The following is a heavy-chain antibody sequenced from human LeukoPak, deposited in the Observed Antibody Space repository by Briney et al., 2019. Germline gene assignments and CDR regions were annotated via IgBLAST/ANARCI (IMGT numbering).Heavy chain of an antibody. V-gene: IGHV1-46*01. CDR1: GYTFTSYY. D-gene: IGHD2/OR15-2a*01. CDR3: ARHKEVGDYYYFDY. Sequence: ASVKVSCKASGYTFTSYYMHWVRQAPGQGLEWMGIINPSGGSTSYTHKFQGRVTMTRDTSTTTVYMELSSLRSQDTAVYYCARHKEVGDYYYFDYWGQGTLVTVSS. CDR2: INPSGGST. J-gene: IGHJ4*02.